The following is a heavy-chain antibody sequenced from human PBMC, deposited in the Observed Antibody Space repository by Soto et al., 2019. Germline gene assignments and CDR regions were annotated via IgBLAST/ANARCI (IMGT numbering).Heavy chain of an antibody. J-gene: IGHJ4*02. CDR2: ISGSGGST. V-gene: IGHV3-23*01. CDR3: AKGHSSSWLQYYFDY. CDR1: GFTFYSYA. D-gene: IGHD6-13*01. Sequence: EVQLLESGGGLVLPGGSLRLSCAASGFTFYSYAMTWVRQAPGKGLEWVSAISGSGGSTYYADSVKGRFTISRDNSKDTLFLQMNSLRAEDTALYYCAKGHSSSWLQYYFDYWGQGSLVTVSS.